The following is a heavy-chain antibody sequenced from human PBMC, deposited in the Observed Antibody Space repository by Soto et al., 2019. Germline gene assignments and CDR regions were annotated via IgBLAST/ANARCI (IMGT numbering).Heavy chain of an antibody. V-gene: IGHV4-34*01. CDR1: GGSFSGYY. D-gene: IGHD2-15*01. J-gene: IGHJ3*02. CDR3: ARNGGLWRSAFDI. CDR2: INHSGST. Sequence: SETLSLTCAVYGGSFSGYYWSWIRQPPGKGLEWIGEINHSGSTNYNPSLKSRVTISVDTSKNQFSLKLSSVTAADTAVYYCARNGGLWRSAFDIWGQGTMVTVSS.